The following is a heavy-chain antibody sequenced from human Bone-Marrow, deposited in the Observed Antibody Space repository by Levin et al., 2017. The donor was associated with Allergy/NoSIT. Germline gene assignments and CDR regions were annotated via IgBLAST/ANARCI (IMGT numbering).Heavy chain of an antibody. V-gene: IGHV3-30*18. CDR1: GFTFSSYG. J-gene: IGHJ6*02. Sequence: GGSLRLSCAASGFTFSSYGMHWVRQAPGKGLEWVAVISYDGSNKYYADSVKGRFTISRDNSKNTLYLQMNSLRAEDTAVYYCAKDEGYGSGSYYSVYYYYGMDGWGQGTTVTVSS. CDR2: ISYDGSNK. D-gene: IGHD3-10*01. CDR3: AKDEGYGSGSYYSVYYYYGMDG.